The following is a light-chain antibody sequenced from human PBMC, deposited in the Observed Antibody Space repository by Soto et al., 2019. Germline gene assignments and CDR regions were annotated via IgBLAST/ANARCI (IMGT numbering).Light chain of an antibody. Sequence: EIVLTHSPGTLSLSPGERATISCRASQSVSSSYLAWYQQKPGQAPRLLIYGASSRATGIPDRFSGSGSGTDFTLTISRLEPEDFAVYYCQQYGSSRTFGQGTKVDIK. CDR3: QQYGSSRT. CDR1: QSVSSSY. CDR2: GAS. V-gene: IGKV3-20*01. J-gene: IGKJ1*01.